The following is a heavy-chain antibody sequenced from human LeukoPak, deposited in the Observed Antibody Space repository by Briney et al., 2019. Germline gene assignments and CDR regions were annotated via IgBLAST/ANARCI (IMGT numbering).Heavy chain of an antibody. CDR2: IYSGGST. CDR3: ARGQWELLDGAFDY. Sequence: PGGSLRLSCAASGFTVSSNYMSWVRQAPGKGLEWVSVIYSGGSTYYADSVKGRFTISRDNSKNTLYLQMNSLRAEDTAVYYCARGQWELLDGAFDYWGQGTLVTVSS. J-gene: IGHJ4*02. CDR1: GFTVSSNY. V-gene: IGHV3-53*01. D-gene: IGHD1-26*01.